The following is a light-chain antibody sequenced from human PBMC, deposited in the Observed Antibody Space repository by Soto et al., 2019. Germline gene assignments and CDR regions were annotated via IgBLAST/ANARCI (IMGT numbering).Light chain of an antibody. CDR3: QQYFTSPWT. CDR1: QSILDRSKNKYY. V-gene: IGKV4-1*01. CDR2: WAS. J-gene: IGKJ1*01. Sequence: DIVMTQSSDSLAVSLGERATFNCKSSQSILDRSKNKYYLAWYQQKSGQPPKLLIYWASLREPGVPDRFTGSGSGTDFTLTISSLQAEDVAVYYCQQYFTSPWTFGQGTKVDIK.